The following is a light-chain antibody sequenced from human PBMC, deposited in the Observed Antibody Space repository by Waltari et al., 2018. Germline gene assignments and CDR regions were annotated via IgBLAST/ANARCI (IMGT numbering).Light chain of an antibody. CDR3: QVWDSSSDHNV. CDR2: YDS. CDR1: NIGSKS. J-gene: IGLJ6*01. V-gene: IGLV3-21*04. Sequence: SYVLTQPPSVSVAPGKTARITCGGNNIGSKSVHWYQQKPGQAPVLVIYYDSDRPSGIPERFSGSNSGNTATLTISRVEAGDEADYYCQVWDSSSDHNVFGSGTGVTVL.